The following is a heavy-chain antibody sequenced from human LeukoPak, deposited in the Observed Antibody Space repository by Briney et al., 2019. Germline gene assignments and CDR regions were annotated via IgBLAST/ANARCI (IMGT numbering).Heavy chain of an antibody. CDR1: GGSISSSSYY. Sequence: SSETLSLTCTVSGGSISSSSYYWGWIRQPPGKGLEWIGSIYYSGSTYSNPSLQSRVTISVDTSKNQFSLKLSSVTAADTAVYYCARAYSGYSYHNWFDPWGQGTLVTVSS. J-gene: IGHJ5*02. CDR3: ARAYSGYSYHNWFDP. V-gene: IGHV4-39*07. D-gene: IGHD5-18*01. CDR2: IYYSGST.